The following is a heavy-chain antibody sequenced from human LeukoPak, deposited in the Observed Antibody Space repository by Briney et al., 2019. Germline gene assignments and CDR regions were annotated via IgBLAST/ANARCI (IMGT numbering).Heavy chain of an antibody. CDR3: ARDPYNGAYSEGYYYYYMDV. CDR2: ITSSSSYT. Sequence: GGSLRLSCAAPGITFSNYNMNWVRQAPPKGLEWISSITSSSSYTFYADSVKGRFTISRDNAKNSLYLQMNSLRVEDTAIYYCARDPYNGAYSEGYYYYYMDVWGKGTTVTVSS. J-gene: IGHJ6*03. CDR1: GITFSNYN. V-gene: IGHV3-21*01. D-gene: IGHD1-1*01.